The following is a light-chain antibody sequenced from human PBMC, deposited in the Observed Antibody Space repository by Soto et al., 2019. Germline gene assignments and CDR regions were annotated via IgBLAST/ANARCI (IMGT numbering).Light chain of an antibody. Sequence: QSALTQSASVSGYPGQSIAISCTGTSSNVGGYNFVSWYQQHPGKAPKLLIYEVNKRPSGVSNRFSGSKSDNTASLTISGLQAEDEADYYCCSYGGDRIFGGGTKVTVL. CDR3: CSYGGDRI. J-gene: IGLJ2*01. CDR1: SSNVGGYNF. CDR2: EVN. V-gene: IGLV2-23*02.